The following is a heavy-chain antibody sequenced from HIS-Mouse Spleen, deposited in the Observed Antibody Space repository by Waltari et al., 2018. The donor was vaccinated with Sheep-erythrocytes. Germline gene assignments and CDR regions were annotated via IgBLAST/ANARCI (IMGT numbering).Heavy chain of an antibody. CDR1: GFTVSSNY. Sequence: EVQLVESGGGLVQPGGSLRLSCAASGFTVSSNYMSWVRQAPGKGLGVVSVSYSGGRTYYADSVKGRFTISRDNSKNTLYLQMNSLRAEDTAVYYCARDSNWNYAFDIWGQGTMVTVSS. CDR3: ARDSNWNYAFDI. D-gene: IGHD1-7*01. CDR2: SYSGGRT. V-gene: IGHV3-66*01. J-gene: IGHJ3*02.